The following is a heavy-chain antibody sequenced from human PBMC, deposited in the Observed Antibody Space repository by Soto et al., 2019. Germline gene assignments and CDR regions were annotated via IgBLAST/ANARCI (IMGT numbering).Heavy chain of an antibody. J-gene: IGHJ4*02. V-gene: IGHV3-30*18. D-gene: IGHD3-10*01. CDR3: AKGYGSGSYYLDY. CDR1: GFTFSSYG. Sequence: GGSLRLSCAASGFTFSSYGMHWVRQAPGKGLEWVAVISYDGSNKYYADSVKGRFTISRDNSKNTLYLQMNSLRAEDTAVYYCAKGYGSGSYYLDYWGQGTLVTVSS. CDR2: ISYDGSNK.